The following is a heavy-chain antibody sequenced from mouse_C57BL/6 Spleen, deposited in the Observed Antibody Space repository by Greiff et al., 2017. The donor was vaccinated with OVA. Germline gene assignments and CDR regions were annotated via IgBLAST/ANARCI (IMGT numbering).Heavy chain of an antibody. D-gene: IGHD2-2*01. CDR3: ASGNGYDGFAY. Sequence: VQLQQPGAELVKPGASVKLSCKASGYTFTSYWMQWVKQRPGQGLEWIGEIDPSDSYTNYNQKLKGKATLTVDTPSSTASMQLSSLTSEDSAVYYCASGNGYDGFAYWGQGTLVTVSA. J-gene: IGHJ3*01. V-gene: IGHV1-50*01. CDR2: IDPSDSYT. CDR1: GYTFTSYW.